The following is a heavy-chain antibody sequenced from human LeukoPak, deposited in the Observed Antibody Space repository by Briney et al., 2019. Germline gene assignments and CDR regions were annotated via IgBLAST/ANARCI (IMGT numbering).Heavy chain of an antibody. CDR3: ARGPTMKMDV. D-gene: IGHD3-22*01. J-gene: IGHJ6*04. CDR2: ISTSDSTI. CDR1: GFTFSSYG. Sequence: GGSLRLSCAASGFTFSSYGMHWVRQAPGKGLEWVSYISTSDSTIYYADSVKGRFTISRDNAKNSLYLQMNSLRAEDTAVYYCARGPTMKMDVWGKGTTVTVSS. V-gene: IGHV3-48*04.